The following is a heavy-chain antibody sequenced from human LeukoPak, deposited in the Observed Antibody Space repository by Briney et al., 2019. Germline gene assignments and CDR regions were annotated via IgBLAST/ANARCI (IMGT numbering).Heavy chain of an antibody. CDR1: GGTFSSYA. V-gene: IGHV1-69*06. Sequence: SVKVPCKASGGTFSSYAISWVRQAPGQGLEWMGGIIPIFGTANYAQKFQGRVTITADKSTSTAYMELSSLRSEDTAVYYCAREGYSYGFDYWGQGTLVTVSS. D-gene: IGHD5-18*01. J-gene: IGHJ4*02. CDR3: AREGYSYGFDY. CDR2: IIPIFGTA.